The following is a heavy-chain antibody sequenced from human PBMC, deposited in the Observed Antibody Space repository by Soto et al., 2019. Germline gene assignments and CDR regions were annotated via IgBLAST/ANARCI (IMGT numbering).Heavy chain of an antibody. D-gene: IGHD2-2*02. J-gene: IGHJ6*02. V-gene: IGHV5-51*01. Sequence: PWESLQNFCSGSAYSITSHWSRRVRQMPGKGLEWLGIIYPGDSDTRYSPSFQGQVTISADKAISTAYLQWSSLKASDTAMYYCARGYQCSSTSCYNYYYYGMDVSGQGTAVTLSS. CDR1: AYSITSHW. CDR2: IYPGDSDT. CDR3: ARGYQCSSTSCYNYYYYGMDV.